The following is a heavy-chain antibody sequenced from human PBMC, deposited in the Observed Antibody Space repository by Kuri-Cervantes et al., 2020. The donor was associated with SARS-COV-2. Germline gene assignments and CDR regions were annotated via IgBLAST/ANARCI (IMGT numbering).Heavy chain of an antibody. D-gene: IGHD6-19*01. CDR1: GFTSSNYG. CDR3: ARDTGWYVFDY. CDR2: ISSSGHRA. Sequence: LSLTCAASGFTSSNYGMNWVRQAPGKGLEWLSFISSSGHRADYADSVSGRFTISRDNSKNTLYLQMNSLRAEDTATYLCARDTGWYVFDYWGQGTLVTVSS. V-gene: IGHV3-23*01. J-gene: IGHJ4*02.